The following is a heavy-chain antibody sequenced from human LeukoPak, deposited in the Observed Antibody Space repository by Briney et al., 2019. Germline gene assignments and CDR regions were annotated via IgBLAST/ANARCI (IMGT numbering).Heavy chain of an antibody. CDR3: ARGSDSSGSFTDAFDT. Sequence: GGSLRLSCAASGFTFTSYSMNWVRQAPGKGLEWVSSIRSSSSYIYYADSVKGRFTISRDNAKNSLYLQMNSLRAEDTAVYYCARGSDSSGSFTDAFDTWGQGTMVTVSS. J-gene: IGHJ3*02. CDR2: IRSSSSYI. V-gene: IGHV3-21*01. CDR1: GFTFTSYS. D-gene: IGHD3-22*01.